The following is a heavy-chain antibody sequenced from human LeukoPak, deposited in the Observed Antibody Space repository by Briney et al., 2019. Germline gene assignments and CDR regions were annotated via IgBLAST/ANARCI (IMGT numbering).Heavy chain of an antibody. CDR2: IAYDGSRA. V-gene: IGHV3-33*01. J-gene: IGHJ4*02. Sequence: GGSLRLSCAGSGFTFGGYGMHWFRQTPGKGLEWVAVIAYDGSRAFYADSVKGRFTISRDNSKNTMSVQMDDLRAEDTAVYYWTRYNNDHFDYWGQGTLVTVSS. D-gene: IGHD1-14*01. CDR1: GFTFGGYG. CDR3: TRYNNDHFDY.